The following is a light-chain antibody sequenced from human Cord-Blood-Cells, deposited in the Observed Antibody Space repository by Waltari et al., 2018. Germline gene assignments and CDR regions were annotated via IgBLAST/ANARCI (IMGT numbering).Light chain of an antibody. CDR2: EDN. CDR3: QSYDSSNQV. V-gene: IGLV6-57*01. Sequence: NFMLTQPHSVSESPGKTVTISSTRRSGRITINHVQSDQQRPGSSPTTVIYEDNQRPSGVPDRFSGSIDSSSNSASLTISGLKTEDEADYYCQSYDSSNQVFGGGTKLTVL. J-gene: IGLJ2*01. CDR1: SGRITINH.